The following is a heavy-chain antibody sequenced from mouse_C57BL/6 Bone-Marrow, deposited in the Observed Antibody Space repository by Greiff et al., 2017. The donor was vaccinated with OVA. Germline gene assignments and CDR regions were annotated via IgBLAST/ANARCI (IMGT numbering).Heavy chain of an antibody. D-gene: IGHD4-1*01. CDR2: INPSNGGT. Sequence: QVQLQHPGTELVKPGASVKLSCKASGYTFTSYWMHWVKQRPGQGLEWIGNINPSNGGTNYNEKFKSKATLTVDKSSSTAYMQLSSLTSEDSAVYYCASPRGLGPLFDYWGQGTTLTVSS. J-gene: IGHJ2*01. V-gene: IGHV1-53*01. CDR3: ASPRGLGPLFDY. CDR1: GYTFTSYW.